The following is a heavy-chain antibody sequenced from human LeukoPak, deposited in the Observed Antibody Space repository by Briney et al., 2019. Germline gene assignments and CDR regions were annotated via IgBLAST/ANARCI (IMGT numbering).Heavy chain of an antibody. D-gene: IGHD1-14*01. CDR3: ARAVPDGQNDAFDI. V-gene: IGHV4-39*01. Sequence: SETLSLTCTVSGGSISSSSYYWGWIRQPPGKGLEWLGSIYYSGSTYYNPSLKSRVTISVDTSKNQFSLKLSSVTAADTAVYYCARAVPDGQNDAFDIWGQGTMVTVSS. CDR1: GGSISSSSYY. CDR2: IYYSGST. J-gene: IGHJ3*02.